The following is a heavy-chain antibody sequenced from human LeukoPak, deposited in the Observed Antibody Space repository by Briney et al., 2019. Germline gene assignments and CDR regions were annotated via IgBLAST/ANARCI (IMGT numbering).Heavy chain of an antibody. CDR2: IHSGGTT. CDR1: GGSISSYY. D-gene: IGHD1-26*01. CDR3: ARSLFPSGSYEY. Sequence: SETLSLTCTVSGGSISSYYWSWIRQPSGKGLEWIGRIHSGGTTNYNPSLMSRVTLSIDKSKKHISLRLTSVTAADTALYYCARSLFPSGSYEYWGQGTLVTVSS. J-gene: IGHJ4*02. V-gene: IGHV4-4*07.